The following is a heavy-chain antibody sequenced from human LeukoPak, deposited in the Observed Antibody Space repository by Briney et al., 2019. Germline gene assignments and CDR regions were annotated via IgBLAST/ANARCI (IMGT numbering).Heavy chain of an antibody. Sequence: PETLSLTFIVSGGSISNYFWSWIRQPAGEGLEWIGRIYSSGSTSYSPSLRSRVTMSVDTSKNQFSLKLSYVTAADTAVYYCARDSCSGNSCYRESQFDSWGQGTMDSLSS. V-gene: IGHV4-4*07. J-gene: IGHJ4*02. CDR3: ARDSCSGNSCYRESQFDS. D-gene: IGHD2-15*01. CDR1: GGSISNYF. CDR2: IYSSGST.